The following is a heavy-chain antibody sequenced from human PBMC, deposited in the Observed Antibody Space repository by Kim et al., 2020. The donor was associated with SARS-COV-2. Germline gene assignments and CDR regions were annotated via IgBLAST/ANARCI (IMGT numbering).Heavy chain of an antibody. D-gene: IGHD2-15*01. J-gene: IGHJ5*02. CDR2: INAANGNT. V-gene: IGHV1-3*01. Sequence: ASVKVSCKASGNIFNRYVMHWVRQVPGQSLEWMGWINAANGNTKYSQKFQGRVTITWDTSARTAYMDLSSLTSEDTAVYYCARGFCNDVNCFNWFDPWGQGTLVTVSS. CDR3: ARGFCNDVNCFNWFDP. CDR1: GNIFNRYV.